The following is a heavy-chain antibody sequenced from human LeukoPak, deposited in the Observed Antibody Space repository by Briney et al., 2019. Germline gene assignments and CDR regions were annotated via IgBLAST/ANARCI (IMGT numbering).Heavy chain of an antibody. CDR3: ARDHHSSSSRNFDY. J-gene: IGHJ4*02. CDR1: GGTFSSYA. V-gene: IGHV1-69*05. D-gene: IGHD6-6*01. Sequence: SVKVSCKASGGTFSSYAISWVRQAPGQGLEWMGRIIPIFGTANYAQKFQGRVTITTDESTSTAYMELSSLRSEDTAVYYCARDHHSSSSRNFDYWGQGTLVTVSS. CDR2: IIPIFGTA.